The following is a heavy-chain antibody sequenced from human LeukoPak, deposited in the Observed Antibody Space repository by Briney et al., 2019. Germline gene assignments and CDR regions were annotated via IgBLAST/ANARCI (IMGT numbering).Heavy chain of an antibody. V-gene: IGHV3-7*01. CDR2: IKQDAGTE. Sequence: GGSLRLSCAASGFTFSSYWMSWVRQAPGKGLEWVASIKQDAGTEYSVDSLKGRFTISRDNAYNSLYLQMNSLRAEDTAVYFCTTAGRSGWSFDYWGQGTLVTVSS. D-gene: IGHD6-19*01. CDR3: TTAGRSGWSFDY. J-gene: IGHJ4*02. CDR1: GFTFSSYW.